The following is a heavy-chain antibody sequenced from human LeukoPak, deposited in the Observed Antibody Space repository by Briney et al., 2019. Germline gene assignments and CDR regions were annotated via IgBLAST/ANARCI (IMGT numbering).Heavy chain of an antibody. CDR2: ITGSSSYI. Sequence: GGSLRLSCAASGFTFNNYTMNWVRQAPGKGLEWVSSITGSSSYIYYADSVKGRFTVSRDNARNSLYLQMNSLRAEDTAVYYCARTSGPFDYWGQGTLVTVSS. CDR1: GFTFNNYT. J-gene: IGHJ4*02. V-gene: IGHV3-21*01. CDR3: ARTSGPFDY.